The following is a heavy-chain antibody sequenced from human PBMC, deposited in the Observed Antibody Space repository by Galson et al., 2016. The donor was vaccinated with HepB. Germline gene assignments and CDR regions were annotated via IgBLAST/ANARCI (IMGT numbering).Heavy chain of an antibody. V-gene: IGHV6-1*01. J-gene: IGHJ4*02. D-gene: IGHD5-12*01. CDR1: GDSVSRNTAA. Sequence: CAISGDSVSRNTAAWNWIRQSPSRGLEWLGRTYYRSKWSSDYAVSMKSRITINADTSKNQFSLQLNSATPEDTAVYYCASGTGAYVQWGQGTLVTVSS. CDR3: ASGTGAYVQ. CDR2: TYYRSKWSS.